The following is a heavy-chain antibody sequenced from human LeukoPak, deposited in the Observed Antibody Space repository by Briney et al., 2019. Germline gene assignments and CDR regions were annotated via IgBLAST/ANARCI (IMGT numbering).Heavy chain of an antibody. J-gene: IGHJ4*02. D-gene: IGHD6-19*01. V-gene: IGHV1-18*01. CDR3: ARDTYNSGWCSDY. CDR1: GYTFTSYG. CDR2: ISTYKGNT. Sequence: GASVKVSCKTSGYTFTSYGISWVRQAPGHGLEWMGWISTYKGNTNYGQNLQGRVIMTTATSTSTAYMELRSLRSDDTAVYYCARDTYNSGWCSDYWGQGTLVTVSS.